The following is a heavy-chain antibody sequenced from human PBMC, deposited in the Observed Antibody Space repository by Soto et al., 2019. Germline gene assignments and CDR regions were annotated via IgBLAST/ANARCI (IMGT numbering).Heavy chain of an antibody. V-gene: IGHV1-3*01. D-gene: IGHD1-1*01. Sequence: GXSVKVSFKASQNTFITYLVHWVRQVHGQGLEWMGWHNGYNGQTEYSQKFQGRVTITRDTSAKTAYLELRSLTSEDTAVYYCAGPHDRAGLGTWGQGTLVTVSS. CDR3: AGPHDRAGLGT. CDR1: QNTFITYL. CDR2: HNGYNGQT. J-gene: IGHJ5*02.